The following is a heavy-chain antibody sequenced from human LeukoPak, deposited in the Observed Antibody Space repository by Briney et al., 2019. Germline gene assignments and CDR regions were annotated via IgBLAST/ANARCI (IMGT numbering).Heavy chain of an antibody. CDR2: INHSGST. CDR3: ARGSESGGDIPPYYFDY. V-gene: IGHV4-34*01. Sequence: PSETLSLTCAVYGGSFSGYYWSWIRQPPGKGLEWLGEINHSGSTNYNPSLKSRVTISVDTSKNQFSLKLSSVTAADTAVYYCARGSESGGDIPPYYFDYWGQGTLVTVSS. J-gene: IGHJ4*02. D-gene: IGHD2-21*02. CDR1: GGSFSGYY.